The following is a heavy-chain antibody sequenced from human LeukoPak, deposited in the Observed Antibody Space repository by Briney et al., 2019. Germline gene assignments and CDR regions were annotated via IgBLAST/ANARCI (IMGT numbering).Heavy chain of an antibody. J-gene: IGHJ5*02. CDR1: GGSISSYY. Sequence: SETLSLTCTVSGGSISSYYWSWIRQPPGKGLEWIGYIYYSGSTNYNPSLKSRVTISVDTSKNQFSLKLSSVTAADTAVYYCARDHPIAAAGTGGWFDPWGQRTLVTVSS. CDR2: IYYSGST. V-gene: IGHV4-59*01. D-gene: IGHD6-13*01. CDR3: ARDHPIAAAGTGGWFDP.